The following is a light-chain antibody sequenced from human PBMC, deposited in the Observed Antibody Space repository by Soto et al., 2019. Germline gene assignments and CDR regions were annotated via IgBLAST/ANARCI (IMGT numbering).Light chain of an antibody. J-gene: IGKJ5*01. V-gene: IGKV3-20*01. CDR2: GAS. Sequence: TRAAESLSVDLGGRRILNNKTSQTVSSNYLAWCQQRPGQDTRLIIYGASTRAAGIPDRLSGSGSGTVLHMTITRIELEDWEAYFCQQYTGQPPSLGEGTRLEIK. CDR1: QTVSSNY. CDR3: QQYTGQPPS.